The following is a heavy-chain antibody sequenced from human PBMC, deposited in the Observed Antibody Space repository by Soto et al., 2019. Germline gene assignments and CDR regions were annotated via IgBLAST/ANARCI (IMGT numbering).Heavy chain of an antibody. CDR3: ATLSTFGGVIVPTSLDY. D-gene: IGHD3-16*02. CDR2: IIPIFGTA. Sequence: QVQLVQSGAEVKKPGSSVKVSCKASGGTFSSYAISWVRQAPGQGREWMGGIIPIFGTANYAQKFQGRVTITADKSTSKAYMGRSSLRSEDTAVYYCATLSTFGGVIVPTSLDYWGQGTLVTVSS. CDR1: GGTFSSYA. J-gene: IGHJ4*02. V-gene: IGHV1-69*06.